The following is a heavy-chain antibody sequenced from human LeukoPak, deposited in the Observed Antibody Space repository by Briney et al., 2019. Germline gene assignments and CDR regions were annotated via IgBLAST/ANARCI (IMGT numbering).Heavy chain of an antibody. V-gene: IGHV4-31*03. D-gene: IGHD1-26*01. J-gene: IGHJ5*01. CDR1: GGSISSGGYY. CDR2: IYYSGST. CDR3: AKATAGVEATTGFDS. Sequence: PSQTLSLTCTVSGGSISSGGYYWSWIRQHPGKGLEWIGYIYYSGSTYYNPSLKSRVTISVDTSKNQFSLKLSSVTAADTAVYYCAKATAGVEATTGFDSWGHGTLVTVAS.